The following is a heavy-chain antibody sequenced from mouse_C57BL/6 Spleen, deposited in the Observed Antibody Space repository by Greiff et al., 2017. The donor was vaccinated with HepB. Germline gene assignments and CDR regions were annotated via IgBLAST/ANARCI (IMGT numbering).Heavy chain of an antibody. Sequence: EVQLQQSGAELVRPGASVQLSCTASGFNIKDDYMHWVKQRPEQGLEWIGWIDPENGDTEYASKFQGKATITADTSSNTAYLQLSSLTSEDTAVDYWTTGNNLYFDVWGTGTTVTVSS. J-gene: IGHJ1*03. D-gene: IGHD2-1*01. V-gene: IGHV14-4*01. CDR1: GFNIKDDY. CDR3: TTGNNLYFDV. CDR2: IDPENGDT.